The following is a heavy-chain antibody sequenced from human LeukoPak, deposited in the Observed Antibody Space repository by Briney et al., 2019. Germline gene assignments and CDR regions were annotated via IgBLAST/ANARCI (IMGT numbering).Heavy chain of an antibody. Sequence: SETLSLTCTVSGGSISSYYWSWIRQPPGKGLEWIGYIYYSGSNNYNPSLKSRVTISVDTSKNQFSLKLSSVTAADTAVYYCARGGYSSSWHFDYWGQGTLVTVSS. CDR3: ARGGYSSSWHFDY. D-gene: IGHD6-13*01. J-gene: IGHJ4*02. CDR2: IYYSGSN. V-gene: IGHV4-59*01. CDR1: GGSISSYY.